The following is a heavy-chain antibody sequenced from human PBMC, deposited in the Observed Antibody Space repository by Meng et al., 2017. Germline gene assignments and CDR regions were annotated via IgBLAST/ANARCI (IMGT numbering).Heavy chain of an antibody. V-gene: IGHV3-11*01. CDR1: GFTFGDYY. CDR3: ARDYTVTKAGNYGMDV. Sequence: GESLKISCAASGFTFGDYYMSWIRQAPGKGLEWVSYISSSGSTIYYADSVKGRFTISRDNAKNSLYLQMNSLRAEDTAVYYCARDYTVTKAGNYGMDVWGQGTTVTVSS. J-gene: IGHJ6*02. CDR2: ISSSGSTI. D-gene: IGHD4-17*01.